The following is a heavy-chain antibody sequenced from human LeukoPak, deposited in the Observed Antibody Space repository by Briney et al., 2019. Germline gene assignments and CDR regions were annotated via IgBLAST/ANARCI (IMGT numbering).Heavy chain of an antibody. CDR3: AKEATLIVGATTAAFDI. J-gene: IGHJ3*02. CDR1: GLIFSNYA. V-gene: IGHV3-23*01. CDR2: IDGRGGST. Sequence: PGKTLRLSCVASGLIFSNYAMTWVRQAPGKGLEWLSSIDGRGGSTYYAQPVKGRFTISRDNSKNTLYLQMNSLRAEDTAVYYCAKEATLIVGATTAAFDIWGQGTMVTVSS. D-gene: IGHD1-26*01.